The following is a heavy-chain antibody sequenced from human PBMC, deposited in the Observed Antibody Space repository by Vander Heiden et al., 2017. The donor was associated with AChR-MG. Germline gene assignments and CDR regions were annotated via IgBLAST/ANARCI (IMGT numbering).Heavy chain of an antibody. CDR3: AKQRRNPRVVPPRSVDP. CDR2: ISYDGRNK. J-gene: IGHJ5*02. V-gene: IGHV3-30*18. Sequence: QVQLVESGGGVVQPGSSLRLSCAASGFTFRSYGMNWIRQAPGKGLEWVEFISYDGRNKYYADSVKGRLTNSRDNSTNTLYRHLNSLRADDTAVYYCAKQRRNPRVVPPRSVDPWGQGTLGTVAS. D-gene: IGHD2-2*01. CDR1: GFTFRSYG.